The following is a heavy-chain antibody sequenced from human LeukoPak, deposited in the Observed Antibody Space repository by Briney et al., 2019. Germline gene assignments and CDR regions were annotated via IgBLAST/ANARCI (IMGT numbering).Heavy chain of an antibody. D-gene: IGHD4-17*01. CDR1: GFTFINYA. J-gene: IGHJ4*02. CDR2: LSFSGLTT. V-gene: IGHV3-23*01. CDR3: ARASYGDHTLDY. Sequence: PGGSLRLSCAASGFTFINYAMNWVRQAPGKGLEWVSALSFSGLTTYYADSVRGRFTISRDNSKNTLYLQMNSLRAEDTAVYYCARASYGDHTLDYWGQGTLVTVSS.